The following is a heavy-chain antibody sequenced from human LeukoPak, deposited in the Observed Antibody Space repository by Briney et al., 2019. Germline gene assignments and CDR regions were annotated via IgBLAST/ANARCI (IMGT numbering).Heavy chain of an antibody. J-gene: IGHJ4*02. D-gene: IGHD3/OR15-3a*01. CDR1: GGSISSRNW. Sequence: SGTLSVTRAVSGGSISSRNWWRWVRQPPGKGLEWIGEIYHSGSTKYNPSLKSRVTISVDKSKNQFSLKLSSVTAADTAVYYCARDGQSHFDYWAEGAGVTVSS. CDR2: IYHSGST. V-gene: IGHV4-4*02. CDR3: ARDGQSHFDY.